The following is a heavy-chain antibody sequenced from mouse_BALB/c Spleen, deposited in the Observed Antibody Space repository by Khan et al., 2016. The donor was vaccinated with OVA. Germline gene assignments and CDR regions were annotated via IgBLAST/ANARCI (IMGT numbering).Heavy chain of an antibody. CDR3: TRSGWAAVAY. Sequence: QVQLQQPGAELVKPGASVKLSCKASGYTFTSYYMYWVKQRPGQGLEWIGGINPSDGGTNFNEKFKSKATLTVDKSSSTAYMQLSSLTSEDSAVYYCTRSGWAAVAYWGQGTLVTVSA. CDR1: GYTFTSYY. CDR2: INPSDGGT. D-gene: IGHD1-1*02. V-gene: IGHV1S81*02. J-gene: IGHJ3*01.